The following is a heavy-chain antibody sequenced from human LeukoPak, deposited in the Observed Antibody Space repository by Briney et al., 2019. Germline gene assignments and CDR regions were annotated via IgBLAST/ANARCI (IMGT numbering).Heavy chain of an antibody. CDR2: IYYSGST. CDR1: GGSISSGDYY. J-gene: IGHJ6*02. CDR3: ARGGGLPHYYYYGMDV. D-gene: IGHD3-16*01. Sequence: PSETLSLTCTVSGGSISSGDYYWSWMRQPPGKGLEWIGYIYYSGSTYYNPSLKSRVTISVDTSKNQFSLKLSSVTAADTAVYYCARGGGLPHYYYYGMDVWGQGTTVTVSS. V-gene: IGHV4-30-4*01.